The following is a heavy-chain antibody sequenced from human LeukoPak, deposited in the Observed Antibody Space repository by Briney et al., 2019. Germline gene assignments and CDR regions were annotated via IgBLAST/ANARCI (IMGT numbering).Heavy chain of an antibody. Sequence: SETLSLTCTVSGGSISSSSHYWGWIRQPPGKGLEWIGSIYHSGSTYYNPSLKSRVTISVDTSKNQFSLKLSSVTAADTAVYYCARGKSDYDILTGYYLIYYYYYMDVWGKGTTVTVSS. D-gene: IGHD3-9*01. CDR2: IYHSGST. J-gene: IGHJ6*03. V-gene: IGHV4-39*07. CDR1: GGSISSSSHY. CDR3: ARGKSDYDILTGYYLIYYYYYMDV.